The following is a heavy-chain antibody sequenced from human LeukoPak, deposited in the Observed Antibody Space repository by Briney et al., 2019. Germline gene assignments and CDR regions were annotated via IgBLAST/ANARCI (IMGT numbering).Heavy chain of an antibody. J-gene: IGHJ4*02. CDR2: IYYSGST. CDR1: GGSISSYY. D-gene: IGHD6-13*01. Sequence: PSKTLSLTCTVSGGSISSYYWSWIRQPPGKGLEWIGYIYYSGSTNYNPSLKSRVTISVDTSKNQFSLKLSSVTAADTAVYYCAREVAAVHYFDYWGQGTLVTVSS. CDR3: AREVAAVHYFDY. V-gene: IGHV4-59*01.